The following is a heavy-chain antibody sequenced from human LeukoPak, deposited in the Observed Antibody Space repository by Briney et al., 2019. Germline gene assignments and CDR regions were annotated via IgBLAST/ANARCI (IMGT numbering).Heavy chain of an antibody. CDR1: GFTFSSYE. D-gene: IGHD6-19*01. J-gene: IGHJ4*02. CDR3: ARGSSSAWTYYFDY. Sequence: PVGSLRLSCAASGFTFSSYEMNWVRQAPGKGLEWISYISISSTVYYADSVKGRFTISRDNAKNSLLLQMNGLRAGDTAVYYCARGSSSAWTYYFDYWGQGTLVTVSS. CDR2: ISISSTV. V-gene: IGHV3-48*03.